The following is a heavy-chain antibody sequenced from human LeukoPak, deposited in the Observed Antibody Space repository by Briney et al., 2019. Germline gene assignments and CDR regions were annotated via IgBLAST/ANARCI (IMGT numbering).Heavy chain of an antibody. J-gene: IGHJ4*02. V-gene: IGHV1-2*06. D-gene: IGHD6-13*01. CDR2: INPNSGGT. CDR1: GYTFTGYY. Sequence: ASAKVSCKASGYTFTGYYMHWVRQAPGQGLEWMGRINPNSGGTNYAQKLQGRVTITRDTTISTAYMELSRLRSYDTAVYFCASWYSSSIDYWGQGTLVTVSS. CDR3: ASWYSSSIDY.